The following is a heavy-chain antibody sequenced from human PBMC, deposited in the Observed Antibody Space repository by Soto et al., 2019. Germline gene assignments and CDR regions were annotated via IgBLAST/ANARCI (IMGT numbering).Heavy chain of an antibody. J-gene: IGHJ4*02. CDR1: GFSLSTSGVG. CDR2: IYWDDDK. CDR3: AHSPNYDFWSGYMYYFDY. Sequence: QITLKESGPTLVKPTQPLTLTCTFSGFSLSTSGVGVGWIRQPPGKALEWLALIYWDDDKRYSPSLKSRLTITKDASKNQVVLTMTNMDPVDTATYYCAHSPNYDFWSGYMYYFDYWGQGTLVTVSS. D-gene: IGHD3-3*01. V-gene: IGHV2-5*02.